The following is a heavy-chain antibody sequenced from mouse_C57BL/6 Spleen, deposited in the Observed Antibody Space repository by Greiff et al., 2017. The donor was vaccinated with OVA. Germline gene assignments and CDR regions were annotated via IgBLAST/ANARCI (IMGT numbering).Heavy chain of an antibody. CDR3: VVDGYYVFAY. CDR2: IRSKSNNYAT. Sequence: EVQLVESGGGLVQPKGSLKLSCAASGFSFNTYAMNWVRQAPGKGLEWVARIRSKSNNYATYYADSVKDRFTISRDDSESMLYLQMNNLKTEDTAMYYCVVDGYYVFAYWGQGTLVTVSA. J-gene: IGHJ3*01. V-gene: IGHV10-1*01. D-gene: IGHD2-3*01. CDR1: GFSFNTYA.